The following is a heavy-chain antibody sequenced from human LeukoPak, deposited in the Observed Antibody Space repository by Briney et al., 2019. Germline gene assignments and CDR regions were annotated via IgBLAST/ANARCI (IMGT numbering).Heavy chain of an antibody. D-gene: IGHD2-15*01. CDR2: ISYDGSNY. CDR3: AQDACGGSCYSFDS. Sequence: PGRSLRLSCAASGFTFSSYDMHWVRQAPGKGLEWVALISYDGSNYHYADSVKGRFTVSRDNSKNTLYLQMNSLRPEDTAVYCCAQDACGGSCYSFDSWGQGTLVTVSS. CDR1: GFTFSSYD. J-gene: IGHJ4*02. V-gene: IGHV3-30*18.